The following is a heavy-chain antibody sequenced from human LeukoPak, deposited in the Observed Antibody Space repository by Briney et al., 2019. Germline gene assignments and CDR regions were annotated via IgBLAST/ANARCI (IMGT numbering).Heavy chain of an antibody. CDR2: IKSKTDGGTT. V-gene: IGHV3-15*01. J-gene: IGHJ4*02. D-gene: IGHD6-19*01. CDR1: GFTFSNAW. CDR3: TTRIPVAAPWDY. Sequence: PGGSLRLSCAASGFTFSNAWMSWVRQAPGKGLKWVGRIKSKTDGGTTDYAAPVKGRFTISRDDSKNTLYLQMNSLKTEDTAVYYCTTRIPVAAPWDYWGQGTLVTVSS.